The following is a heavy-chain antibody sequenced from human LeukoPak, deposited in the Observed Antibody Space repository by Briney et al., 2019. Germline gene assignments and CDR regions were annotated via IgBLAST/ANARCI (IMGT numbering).Heavy chain of an antibody. CDR2: ISTSSSHM. Sequence: GGSLRLSCAASGFTFTIYSMNWVRQAPGKGLEWVSSISTSSSHMYYADSVKGRFTISRDNAKNSLYLQMNTLRAEDTAVYYCARDDTSAYFFDYWGQGTLVTVSS. V-gene: IGHV3-21*01. CDR3: ARDDTSAYFFDY. J-gene: IGHJ4*02. D-gene: IGHD3-10*01. CDR1: GFTFTIYS.